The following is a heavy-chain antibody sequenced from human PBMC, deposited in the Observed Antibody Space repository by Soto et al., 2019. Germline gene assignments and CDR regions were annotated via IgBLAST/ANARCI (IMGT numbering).Heavy chain of an antibody. CDR2: IDYSGST. CDR3: ARHDVTVTFNYFDP. V-gene: IGHV4-39*01. J-gene: IGHJ5*02. CDR1: GASISSGSYY. D-gene: IGHD4-17*01. Sequence: SETLSLTCTVSGASISSGSYYWGWIRQPPGKGLEWIGSIDYSGSTNYTPSLKSRVTISVDTSNNHFSLKLSSVTAADTAVYFCARHDVTVTFNYFDPWGQGTLVTVSS.